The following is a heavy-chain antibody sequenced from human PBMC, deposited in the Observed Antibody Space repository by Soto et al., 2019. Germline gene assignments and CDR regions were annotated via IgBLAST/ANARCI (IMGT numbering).Heavy chain of an antibody. CDR3: AREVTVASYSFDF. V-gene: IGHV1-69*13. CDR1: GGTFSNYA. J-gene: IGHJ4*02. Sequence: SVKVSCKASGGTFSNYALSWVRQAPGQGLEWMGGIIPIFGSANYAQKFQGRVTITADDSTSTAYMELSSLRPDDTAVYYCAREVTVASYSFDFWGQGTLVTVSS. CDR2: IIPIFGSA. D-gene: IGHD5-12*01.